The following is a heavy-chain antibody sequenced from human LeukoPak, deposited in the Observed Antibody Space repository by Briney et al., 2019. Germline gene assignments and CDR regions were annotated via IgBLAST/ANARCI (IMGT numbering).Heavy chain of an antibody. Sequence: GGSLRLSCAASGFTLSGSAMHWVRQASGKGLEWVGRIRSKANSYATAYAASVKGRFTISRDDSKNTAYLQMNSLKTEDTAVYYCTSRTPSYGSGRVLYYFDYWGQGTLVTVSS. CDR2: IRSKANSYAT. D-gene: IGHD5-18*01. CDR3: TSRTPSYGSGRVLYYFDY. V-gene: IGHV3-73*01. CDR1: GFTLSGSA. J-gene: IGHJ4*02.